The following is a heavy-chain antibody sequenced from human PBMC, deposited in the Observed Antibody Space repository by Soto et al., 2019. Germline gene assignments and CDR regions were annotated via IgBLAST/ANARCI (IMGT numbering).Heavy chain of an antibody. Sequence: PGGSLRLSCAASGFTFSSYGMHWVRQAPGKGLEWVAVISYDGSNKYYADSVKGRFTISRDNSKNTLYLQMNSLRAEDTAVYYCAKDRGNYYDSSGYYYDLVYWGQGTLVTVS. CDR3: AKDRGNYYDSSGYYYDLVY. CDR1: GFTFSSYG. CDR2: ISYDGSNK. J-gene: IGHJ4*02. D-gene: IGHD3-22*01. V-gene: IGHV3-30*18.